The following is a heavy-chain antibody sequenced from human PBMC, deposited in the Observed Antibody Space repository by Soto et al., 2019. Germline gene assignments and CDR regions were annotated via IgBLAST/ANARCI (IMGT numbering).Heavy chain of an antibody. V-gene: IGHV4-4*08. D-gene: IGHD4-17*01. CDR2: ISPTGRT. CDR1: TGSMRTYY. J-gene: IGHJ4*02. CDR3: ARDDTTGLFDF. Sequence: QVQLQESGPGLVRPAETLSLTCSVSTGSMRTYYWTWIRQSPGKGLEWIGQISPTGRTKYNPSLESRVTISVDTSRKQFSLKLTSVTAADTALYYCARDDTTGLFDFWGQGTLVTVSS.